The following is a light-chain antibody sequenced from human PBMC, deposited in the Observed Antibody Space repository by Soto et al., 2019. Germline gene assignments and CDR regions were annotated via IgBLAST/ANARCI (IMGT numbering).Light chain of an antibody. V-gene: IGKV3-11*01. Sequence: EIVLTQSPVTLSLSPGERVTLSCRASQNIAKYLAWYQQRPGQAPRLLFYDTFNRATGIPPRFSGSGSGTDFPLTNRRLGPENFGVYYCSDRSGVPWTFRQGTKGEVK. J-gene: IGKJ1*01. CDR1: QNIAKY. CDR3: SDRSGVPWT. CDR2: DTF.